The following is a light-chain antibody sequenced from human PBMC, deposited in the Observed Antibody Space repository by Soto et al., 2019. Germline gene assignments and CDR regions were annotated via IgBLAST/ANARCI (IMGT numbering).Light chain of an antibody. CDR3: QQYANSHQT. V-gene: IGKV3-20*01. Sequence: EIVLTQSPGTLSLSPGERATLSCRASQSVSSTYLAWYQQKPGQAPRLLIYGASSRATGIPDRFSGSGSGTDFTLTISRLDPEAFAVYYCQQYANSHQTFGQGTQLEIK. J-gene: IGKJ2*01. CDR1: QSVSSTY. CDR2: GAS.